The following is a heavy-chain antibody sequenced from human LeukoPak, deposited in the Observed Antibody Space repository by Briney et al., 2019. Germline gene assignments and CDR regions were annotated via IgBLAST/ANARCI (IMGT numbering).Heavy chain of an antibody. CDR2: IYDSGST. V-gene: IGHV4-39*01. Sequence: PSETLSLTCTVSGGSIRSSYYYWGWIRQPPGKGLEWIGSIYDSGSTYYNPSLKSRVTISVDTSKNQFSLKLNSVTAADTAVYYCARGRVVPAATGGPTGDYWGQGTLVTVSS. CDR1: GGSIRSSYYY. J-gene: IGHJ4*02. D-gene: IGHD2-2*01. CDR3: ARGRVVPAATGGPTGDY.